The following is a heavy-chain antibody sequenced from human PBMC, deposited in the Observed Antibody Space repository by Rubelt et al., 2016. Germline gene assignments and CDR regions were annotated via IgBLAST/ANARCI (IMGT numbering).Heavy chain of an antibody. CDR3: ARDSGYS. Sequence: QVQLVQSGAEVKKPGASVKVSCKVSGYTLTELSMHWVRQAPGKGLEGMGWMNPNSGNTGYAQKFQGRVTMTRNTSISTAYMELSSLRSEDTAVYYCARDSGYSWGQGTLVTVSS. D-gene: IGHD5-12*01. CDR2: MNPNSGNT. V-gene: IGHV1-8*01. J-gene: IGHJ4*02. CDR1: GYTLTELS.